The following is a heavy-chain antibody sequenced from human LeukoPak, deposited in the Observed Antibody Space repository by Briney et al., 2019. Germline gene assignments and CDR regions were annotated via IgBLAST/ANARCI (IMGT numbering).Heavy chain of an antibody. CDR2: LDSDGSP. J-gene: IGHJ6*02. Sequence: GGSLRLSCAAFGFTVRSDDMNWVRQAPGKGVEWVSILDSDGSPSYADSVKGRFTISRDNSKNKLDLQMNSLRAEDTAVYYCARAAAGRAYYHYGMDVWGQGTTVTVSS. V-gene: IGHV3-53*01. CDR1: GFTVRSDD. CDR3: ARAAAGRAYYHYGMDV. D-gene: IGHD6-13*01.